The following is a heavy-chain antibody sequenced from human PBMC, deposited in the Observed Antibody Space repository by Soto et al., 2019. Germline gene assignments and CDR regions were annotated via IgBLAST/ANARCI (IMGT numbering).Heavy chain of an antibody. Sequence: EVQLLESGGGLVQPGGSLGLSCVGSGFTFSTYAMSWVRQAPGKGLEWVSGISASGGRKYYADSVRGRFTIFRDNSKNMVFLQMSGLRADDTAQYHCAKDPNGDYVCGFDMCGQGRMVTVS. CDR1: GFTFSTYA. V-gene: IGHV3-23*01. CDR2: ISASGGRK. CDR3: AKDPNGDYVCGFDM. D-gene: IGHD4-17*01. J-gene: IGHJ3*02.